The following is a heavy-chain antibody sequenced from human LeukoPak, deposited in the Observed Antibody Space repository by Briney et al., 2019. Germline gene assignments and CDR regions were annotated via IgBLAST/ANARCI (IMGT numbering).Heavy chain of an antibody. D-gene: IGHD4-17*01. J-gene: IGHJ4*02. CDR2: IYPGDSDT. Sequence: GESLKIPCKGSGYSFTSYWIRWERQMPGKGLEWMGIIYPGDSDTRYSPSFQGQVTISADKSLSTAYLQWNSLKASDTAMYYCARHQGHYGDYIYFDYWGQGTLVTVSS. CDR1: GYSFTSYW. CDR3: ARHQGHYGDYIYFDY. V-gene: IGHV5-51*01.